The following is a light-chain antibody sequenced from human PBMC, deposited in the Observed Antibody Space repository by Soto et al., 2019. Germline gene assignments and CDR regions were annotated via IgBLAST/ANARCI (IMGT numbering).Light chain of an antibody. CDR1: SSDVGGYNY. Sequence: QSALTQPPSASGSPGQSVTVSCTGTSSDVGGYNYVPWYQQHPGKAPKLIIYEVSKRPSGVPDRFSGSKSVNTASLTVSGLQAEDEADYYCSSYAGSNNLLFGGGTKLTVL. J-gene: IGLJ2*01. CDR3: SSYAGSNNLL. CDR2: EVS. V-gene: IGLV2-8*01.